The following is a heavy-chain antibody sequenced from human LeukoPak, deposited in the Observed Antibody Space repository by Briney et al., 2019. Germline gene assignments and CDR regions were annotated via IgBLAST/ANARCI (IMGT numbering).Heavy chain of an antibody. D-gene: IGHD3-22*01. CDR1: GFTVSSNY. Sequence: PGGSLRLSCAASGFTVSSNYMSWVRQAPGKGLEWVSVIYSGGSTYYADSVKGRFTISRDNSKNTLYLQMNSLRAEDTAVYYCARGPYYYDSSGYRFDPWGQGTLVTVSS. J-gene: IGHJ5*02. CDR2: IYSGGST. CDR3: ARGPYYYDSSGYRFDP. V-gene: IGHV3-53*01.